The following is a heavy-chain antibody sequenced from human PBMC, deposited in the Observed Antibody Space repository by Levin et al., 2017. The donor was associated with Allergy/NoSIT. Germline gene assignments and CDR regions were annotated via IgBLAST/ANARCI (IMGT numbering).Heavy chain of an antibody. Sequence: GESLKISCAASGFTVISNYMSWVRQAPGKGLEWVSIISGGGGTYYADSVKGRFIISRDTSKNVVYLQMNSLGAEDTAVYYCARDRGPYSYGYYFDYWGQGTLVTVSS. V-gene: IGHV3-66*01. CDR2: ISGGGGT. J-gene: IGHJ4*02. D-gene: IGHD5-18*01. CDR1: GFTVISNY. CDR3: ARDRGPYSYGYYFDY.